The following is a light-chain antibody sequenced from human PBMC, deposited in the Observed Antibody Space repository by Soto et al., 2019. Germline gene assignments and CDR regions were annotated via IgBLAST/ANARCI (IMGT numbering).Light chain of an antibody. CDR2: GAT. Sequence: EIVMTQSPATLFVSPGERVTLSCRASQSVSTYLAWYQQKFGQAPRLLIHGATTRATGIPARFSGSGSGTEFTLTISSLQSEDFAVYYCQQYNNWPLTFGGGTKVDIK. V-gene: IGKV3-15*01. CDR1: QSVSTY. J-gene: IGKJ4*01. CDR3: QQYNNWPLT.